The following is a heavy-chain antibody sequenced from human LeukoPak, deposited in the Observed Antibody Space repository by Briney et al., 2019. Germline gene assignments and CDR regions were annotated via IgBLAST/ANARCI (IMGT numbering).Heavy chain of an antibody. D-gene: IGHD2-15*01. Sequence: PSETLSLTCTVSGGSISSGGYYWSWIRQHPGKGLEWIGYIYYSGSTYYNPSLKSRVTISVDTSKNQFSLKLSSVTAADTAVYYCARGIGGDLGYCSGGSCYDVENWFDPWGQGTLVTVSS. J-gene: IGHJ5*02. CDR1: GGSISSGGYY. V-gene: IGHV4-31*03. CDR3: ARGIGGDLGYCSGGSCYDVENWFDP. CDR2: IYYSGST.